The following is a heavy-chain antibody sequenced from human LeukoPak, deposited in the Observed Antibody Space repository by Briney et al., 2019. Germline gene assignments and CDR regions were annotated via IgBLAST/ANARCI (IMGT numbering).Heavy chain of an antibody. Sequence: KPSETLSLTCTVSGGSINYYYWNWIRQPPGKGLEWIGYIYYSGSTNYNPSLKSRVTMSVDTSKNQFSLKLSSVTAADTAVYYCARADYYDSSGYYYNWGQGTLVTVSS. CDR3: ARADYYDSSGYYYN. CDR1: GGSINYYY. J-gene: IGHJ4*02. V-gene: IGHV4-59*12. D-gene: IGHD3-22*01. CDR2: IYYSGST.